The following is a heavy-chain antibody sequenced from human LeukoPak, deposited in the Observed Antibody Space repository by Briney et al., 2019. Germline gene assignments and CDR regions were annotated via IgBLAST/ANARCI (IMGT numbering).Heavy chain of an antibody. V-gene: IGHV1-46*03. CDR2: INPSGGST. J-gene: IGHJ4*02. D-gene: IGHD2-2*01. Sequence: VKVSCKAPGYTFTGYYLHWVRQAPGQGLEWMGIINPSGGSTSYAQKFQGRVTMTRDTSTSTVYMELSSLRSEDTAVYYCARDRSVPAAMYYFDYWGQGTLVTVSS. CDR3: ARDRSVPAAMYYFDY. CDR1: GYTFTGYY.